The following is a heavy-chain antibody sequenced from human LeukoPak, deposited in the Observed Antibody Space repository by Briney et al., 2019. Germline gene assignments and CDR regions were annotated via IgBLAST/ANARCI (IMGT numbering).Heavy chain of an antibody. D-gene: IGHD3-10*01. Sequence: GSLPLSCAASGFTFSSYAMSWVRQATGKGREWVSAISGSSGSTYYADSVKGRFTISRDNSKNTLYLQMNSLRAEDTAVYYCAKMGEVSGSIQVSDYYMDVWGKGTTVTVSS. CDR2: ISGSSGST. V-gene: IGHV3-23*01. CDR3: AKMGEVSGSIQVSDYYMDV. CDR1: GFTFSSYA. J-gene: IGHJ6*03.